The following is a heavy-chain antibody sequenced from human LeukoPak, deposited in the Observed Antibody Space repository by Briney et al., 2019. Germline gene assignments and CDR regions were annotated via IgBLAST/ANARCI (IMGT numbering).Heavy chain of an antibody. Sequence: PSETLSLTCTVSDDSITMYYWTWIRQPPGKGLEWIGSIYYSGSTYYNPSLKSRVTISVDTSKNQFSLKLSSVTAADTAVYYCARDLNLWIQLWLGAFDIWGQGTMVTVSS. CDR3: ARDLNLWIQLWLGAFDI. CDR2: IYYSGST. D-gene: IGHD5-18*01. CDR1: DDSITMYY. V-gene: IGHV4-38-2*02. J-gene: IGHJ3*02.